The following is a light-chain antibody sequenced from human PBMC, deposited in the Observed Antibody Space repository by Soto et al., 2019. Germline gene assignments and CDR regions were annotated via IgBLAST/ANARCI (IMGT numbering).Light chain of an antibody. Sequence: DIVMTQSPLSLPFTPGEPASISCRSSQSLLHSNGNHYLEWYFQKPGQSSQLLIYLASIRASGVPDRFSGSGSGTDFTLKISRVEAEDVGVYYCMQALHTPRTFGQGTKVEIK. CDR2: LAS. V-gene: IGKV2-28*01. CDR3: MQALHTPRT. CDR1: QSLLHSNGNHY. J-gene: IGKJ1*01.